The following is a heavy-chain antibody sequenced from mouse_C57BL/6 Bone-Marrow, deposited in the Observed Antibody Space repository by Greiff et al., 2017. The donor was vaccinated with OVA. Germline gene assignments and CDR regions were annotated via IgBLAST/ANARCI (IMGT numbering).Heavy chain of an antibody. CDR1: GYTFTSYW. Sequence: QVQLQQPGTELVKPGASVKLSCKASGYTFTSYWMPWVKQRPGQGLEWIGNINPSNGGTNYNEKFKSKATLTVDKSSSTAYMQLSSLTSEDSAVYYCAKDGYLTAWFAYWGQGTLVTVSA. J-gene: IGHJ3*01. CDR2: INPSNGGT. D-gene: IGHD2-3*01. V-gene: IGHV1-53*01. CDR3: AKDGYLTAWFAY.